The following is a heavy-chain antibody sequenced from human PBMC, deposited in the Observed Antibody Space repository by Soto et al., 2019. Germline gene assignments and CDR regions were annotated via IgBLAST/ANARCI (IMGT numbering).Heavy chain of an antibody. V-gene: IGHV3-33*01. D-gene: IGHD3-3*01. CDR1: GFTFSSYG. CDR2: IWYDGSNK. CDR3: ARERSGYQGLEY. J-gene: IGHJ4*02. Sequence: QVQLVESGGGVVQPGRSLRLSCAASGFTFSSYGMHWVRQAPGKGLEWVAVIWYDGSNKYYADSVKGRFTISRDNSKKTRDLAMNRRRGEGTAVDYCARERSGYQGLEYRGQGTLVTVSS.